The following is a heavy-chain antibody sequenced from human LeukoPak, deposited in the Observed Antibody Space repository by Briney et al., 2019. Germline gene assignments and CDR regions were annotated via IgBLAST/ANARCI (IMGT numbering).Heavy chain of an antibody. J-gene: IGHJ6*02. Sequence: GGSLRLSCAASGFTFSSYAMHWVRQAPGKGLEWVAVIWYDGGNKYYGDSVKGRFTISRDTSKNTMYLQMNSLRAEDTAVYYCARDRRYGSGSGSRYYGMDVWGQGTTVTVSS. CDR2: IWYDGGNK. D-gene: IGHD3-10*01. V-gene: IGHV3-33*08. CDR1: GFTFSSYA. CDR3: ARDRRYGSGSGSRYYGMDV.